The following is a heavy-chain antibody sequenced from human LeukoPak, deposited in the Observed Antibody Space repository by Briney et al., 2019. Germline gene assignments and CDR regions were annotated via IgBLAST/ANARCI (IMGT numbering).Heavy chain of an antibody. Sequence: SETLSLTCTVSGGSISSYYWSWIRQPPGKGLEWIGYIYYSGSTNYNPSLKSRVTISVDTSKNQFSLKLSSVTAADTAMYYCARVGRYYYDSSGYYLPFYFDYWGQGTLVTVSS. J-gene: IGHJ4*02. CDR2: IYYSGST. CDR3: ARVGRYYYDSSGYYLPFYFDY. V-gene: IGHV4-59*01. CDR1: GGSISSYY. D-gene: IGHD3-22*01.